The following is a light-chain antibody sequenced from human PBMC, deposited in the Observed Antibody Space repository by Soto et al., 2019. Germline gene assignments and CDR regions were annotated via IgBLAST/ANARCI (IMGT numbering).Light chain of an antibody. CDR3: AVWDDSLNGFYV. CDR1: SSNIGTNT. V-gene: IGLV1-44*01. Sequence: QSVLTQPPSASGTPGQRVTISCSGSSSNIGTNTVNWYLQLPGTAPKLLIYNNNQRPSGVPERFSGSKSGTSASLAISGLRSEDEADYYCAVWDDSLNGFYVFGSGTKVTVL. J-gene: IGLJ1*01. CDR2: NNN.